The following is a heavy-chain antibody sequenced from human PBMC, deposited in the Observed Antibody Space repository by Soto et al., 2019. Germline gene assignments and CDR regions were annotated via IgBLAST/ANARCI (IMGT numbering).Heavy chain of an antibody. CDR3: AKDFIGSYPDYFDY. D-gene: IGHD2-15*01. CDR1: GFTFSSCA. CDR2: ITGSGDTT. J-gene: IGHJ4*02. Sequence: PGGSLRLSCAASGFTFSSCAMTWVRQAPGKEMQWVASITGSGDTTYYADSVKGRFTISRDNSKNTLYLQMNSLRAEDAAIFYCAKDFIGSYPDYFDYWGQGALVTVSS. V-gene: IGHV3-23*01.